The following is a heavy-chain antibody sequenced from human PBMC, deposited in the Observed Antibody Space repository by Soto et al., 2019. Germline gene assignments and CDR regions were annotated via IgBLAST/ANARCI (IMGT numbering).Heavy chain of an antibody. V-gene: IGHV5-51*01. Sequence: RESLQISYKHSGFKFPTFWIAWVRQMHGKGLEWMGTIYPDDSDTRYSPSFQGQVTISADKSISTAYLQWSSLKASDTAMYYCARLQAAAGDNDLTFDYWGQGTLVTVSS. CDR3: ARLQAAAGDNDLTFDY. CDR2: IYPDDSDT. D-gene: IGHD6-13*01. J-gene: IGHJ4*02. CDR1: GFKFPTFW.